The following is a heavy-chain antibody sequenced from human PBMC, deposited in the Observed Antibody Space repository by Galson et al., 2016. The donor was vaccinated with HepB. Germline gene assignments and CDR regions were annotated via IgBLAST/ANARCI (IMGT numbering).Heavy chain of an antibody. CDR3: ARNMVRGVISASDI. CDR1: GFSFSNYD. D-gene: IGHD3-10*01. CDR2: IWSDGRDK. Sequence: SLRLSCAVSGFSFSNYDMHWVRQAPGKGLEWLALIWSDGRDKYYADPVKGRFTISRDNSKSTLYLQINSLRADDTAVYYCARNMVRGVISASDIWGQGTMLTVTS. J-gene: IGHJ3*02. V-gene: IGHV3-33*01.